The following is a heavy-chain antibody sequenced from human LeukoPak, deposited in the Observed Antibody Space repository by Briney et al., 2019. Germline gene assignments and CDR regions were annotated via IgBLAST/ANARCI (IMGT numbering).Heavy chain of an antibody. J-gene: IGHJ4*02. CDR1: GGSFSGYY. CDR3: ARMRVRGVFLYYFDY. CDR2: INHSGNT. V-gene: IGHV4-34*01. Sequence: PSETLSLTCAVYGGSFSGYYWSWHRQPPVKGLEWIGEINHSGNTNYNPSLKSRVTISVDTSKTQFSLKLSPVTAAGTAVYYCARMRVRGVFLYYFDYWGQGTLVTVSS. D-gene: IGHD3-10*01.